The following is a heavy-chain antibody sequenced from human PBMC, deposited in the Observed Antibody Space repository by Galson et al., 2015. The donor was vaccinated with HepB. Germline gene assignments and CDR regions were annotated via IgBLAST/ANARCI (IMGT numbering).Heavy chain of an antibody. CDR1: GFTFSSYS. Sequence: SLRLSCAASGFTFSSYSMNWVRQAPGKGLEWVSSISSSSSYIYYADSVKGRFTISRDNAKNSLYLQMNSLRAEVTAVYYCARDLVEQQLVSRVPTNWFDPWGQGTLVTVSS. CDR3: ARDLVEQQLVSRVPTNWFDP. D-gene: IGHD6-13*01. J-gene: IGHJ5*02. CDR2: ISSSSSYI. V-gene: IGHV3-21*01.